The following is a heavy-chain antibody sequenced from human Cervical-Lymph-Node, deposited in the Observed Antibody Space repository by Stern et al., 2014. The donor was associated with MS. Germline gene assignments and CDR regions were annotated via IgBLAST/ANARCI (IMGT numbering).Heavy chain of an antibody. CDR1: GYTFIRYY. J-gene: IGHJ6*02. CDR3: ATLYDSSGNYGMEV. V-gene: IGHV1-46*01. CDR2: VNANGGSA. D-gene: IGHD5/OR15-5a*01. Sequence: QVQLVQSGAQVKKPGASVKVSCKGSGYTFIRYYIQWVRQAPGQGVEWMGIVNANGGSARNAQKFQGRVTMASDTSTSTVSMELSSLRSEDTAVYYCATLYDSSGNYGMEVWGQGTTVIVSS.